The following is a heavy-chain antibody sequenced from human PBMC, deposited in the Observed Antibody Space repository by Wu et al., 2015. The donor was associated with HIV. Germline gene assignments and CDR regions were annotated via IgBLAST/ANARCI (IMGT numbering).Heavy chain of an antibody. V-gene: IGHV1-8*01. CDR1: GYTFTSYD. D-gene: IGHD5-24*01. CDR2: MNPNSGNT. J-gene: IGHJ3*02. Sequence: QVQLVQSGAEVKKPGASVKVSCKASGYTFTSYDINWVRQATGQGLEWMGWMNPNSGNTGYAQKFQGRVTMTRNTSISTAYMELSSLRSEDTAVYYCARTRRQRWLQGNDAFDIWGQGTMVTVSS. CDR3: ARTRRQRWLQGNDAFDI.